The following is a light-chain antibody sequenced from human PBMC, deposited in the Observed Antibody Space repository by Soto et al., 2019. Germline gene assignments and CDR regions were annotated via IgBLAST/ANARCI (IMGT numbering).Light chain of an antibody. CDR1: SSNIGSNT. Sequence: QSVLTQPPPASGTPGQRVTISCSGSSSNIGSNTVNWYQQLPGTAPKLLIYSNNQRPSGVPDRFSGSKSGTSASLAISGLQSEDEADYYCAAWDDGLNGHVFGTGTKVTVL. CDR2: SNN. J-gene: IGLJ1*01. V-gene: IGLV1-44*01. CDR3: AAWDDGLNGHV.